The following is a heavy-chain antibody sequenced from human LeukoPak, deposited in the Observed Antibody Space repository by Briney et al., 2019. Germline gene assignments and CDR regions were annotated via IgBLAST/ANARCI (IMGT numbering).Heavy chain of an antibody. CDR1: GFTFSDYH. CDR2: ISNYGSTI. D-gene: IGHD3-10*01. Sequence: GGSLRLSCEASGFTFSDYHMSWVRQAPGKGLEWVSYISNYGSTIYYADSVKGRFTISRDNAKNSLYLQMNSLRAEDTAMYYCASGAMVRGVRPFDYWGQGTLVTVSS. J-gene: IGHJ4*02. V-gene: IGHV3-11*01. CDR3: ASGAMVRGVRPFDY.